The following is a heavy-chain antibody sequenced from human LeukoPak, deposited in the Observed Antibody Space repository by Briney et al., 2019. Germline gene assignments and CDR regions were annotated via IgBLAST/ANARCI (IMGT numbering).Heavy chain of an antibody. J-gene: IGHJ6*03. CDR2: IIPIFGTA. CDR1: GGTFSSSA. Sequence: SVKVTCKASGGTFSSSAISWVRQAPGQGLEWMGGIIPIFGTANYAQKFQGGVTITTDESTSTAYMELSSLRSEDTAVYYCARGPAAGTSSYMDVWGKGTTVTVSS. D-gene: IGHD6-13*01. CDR3: ARGPAAGTSSYMDV. V-gene: IGHV1-69*05.